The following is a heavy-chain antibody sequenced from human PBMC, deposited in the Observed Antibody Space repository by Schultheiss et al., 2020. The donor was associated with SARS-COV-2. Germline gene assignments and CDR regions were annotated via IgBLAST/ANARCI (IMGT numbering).Heavy chain of an antibody. D-gene: IGHD6-19*01. CDR2: IYWNDDK. CDR1: GFSLSTSGMR. V-gene: IGHV2-5*08. J-gene: IGHJ4*02. CDR3: AHRNSGWYLVYFDY. Sequence: SGPTLVKPTQTLTLTCTFSGFSLSTSGMRVSWIRQPPGKALEWLALIYWNDDKRYSPSLKSRLTITKDTSKNQVVLTMTNMDPVDTATYYCAHRNSGWYLVYFDYWGQGTLVTVSS.